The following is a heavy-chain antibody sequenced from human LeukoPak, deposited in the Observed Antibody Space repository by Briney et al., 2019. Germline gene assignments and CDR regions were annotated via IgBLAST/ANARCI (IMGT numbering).Heavy chain of an antibody. CDR2: ISAYNGNT. V-gene: IGHV1-18*04. CDR3: ARSPDYFDY. CDR1: GYTFTDYY. Sequence: ASVNVSCKASGYTFTDYYMHWVRQAPGQGLEWMGWISAYNGNTNYAQKLQGRVTMTTDTSTSTAYMELRSLRSDDTAVYYCARSPDYFDYWGQGTLVTVSS. J-gene: IGHJ4*02.